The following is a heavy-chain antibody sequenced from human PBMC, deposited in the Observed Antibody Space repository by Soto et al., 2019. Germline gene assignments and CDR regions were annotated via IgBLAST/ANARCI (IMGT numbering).Heavy chain of an antibody. CDR1: GGSISSSIYY. D-gene: IGHD5-12*01. V-gene: IGHV4-39*01. CDR2: IYYSGST. Sequence: SETLSLTCTVSGGSISSSIYYWGWIRQPPGKGLEWIGSIYYSGSTYYNLSLKSRVTISVDTSKNQFSLKLSSVTAADTAVYYCARHRGIVATMGDYYYYYYMDVWGKGTTVTVSS. CDR3: ARHRGIVATMGDYYYYYYMDV. J-gene: IGHJ6*03.